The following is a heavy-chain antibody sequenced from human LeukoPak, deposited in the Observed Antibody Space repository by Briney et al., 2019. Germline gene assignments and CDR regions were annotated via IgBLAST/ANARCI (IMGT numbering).Heavy chain of an antibody. V-gene: IGHV1-69*01. Sequence: SVKVSCKASGGTFSSYVISWVRQAPGQGLEWMGGIIPIFGTANYAQKFQGRVTITADESTSTAYMELSSLRSEDTAVYYCARDREDYSSSWYGYGYYFDYWGQGTPVTVSS. D-gene: IGHD6-13*01. J-gene: IGHJ4*02. CDR3: ARDREDYSSSWYGYGYYFDY. CDR2: IIPIFGTA. CDR1: GGTFSSYV.